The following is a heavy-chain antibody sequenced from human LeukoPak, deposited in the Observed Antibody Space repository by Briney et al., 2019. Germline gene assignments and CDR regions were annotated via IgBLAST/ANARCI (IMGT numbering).Heavy chain of an antibody. D-gene: IGHD3-10*01. CDR2: IYYSGST. CDR1: GGSISSGGYY. Sequence: PSETLSLTCTVSGGSISSGGYYWSWIRQHPGKGLECIGYIYYSGSTYYNPSLKSRVTISVDTSKNQFSLKLSSVTAADTAVYYCARVGSGSYTPFFDYWGQGTLVTVSS. J-gene: IGHJ4*02. V-gene: IGHV4-31*03. CDR3: ARVGSGSYTPFFDY.